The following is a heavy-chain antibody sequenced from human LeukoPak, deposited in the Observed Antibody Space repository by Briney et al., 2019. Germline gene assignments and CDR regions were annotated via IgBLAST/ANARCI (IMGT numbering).Heavy chain of an antibody. CDR2: ISSSSSYI. V-gene: IGHV3-21*01. Sequence: GGSLRLSCAASGFTFSSYSMNWVRQAPGKGLEWVSSISSSSSYIYYADSVKGRFTISRDNDKNSLYLQMNSLRAEDTAVYYCARSRGGYKGDASDIWGQGTMVTVSS. CDR1: GFTFSSYS. CDR3: ARSRGGYKGDASDI. D-gene: IGHD3-22*01. J-gene: IGHJ3*02.